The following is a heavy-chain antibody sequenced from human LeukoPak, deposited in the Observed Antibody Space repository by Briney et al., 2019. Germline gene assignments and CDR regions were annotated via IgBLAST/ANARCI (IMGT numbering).Heavy chain of an antibody. CDR2: IRSRAHNYAT. V-gene: IGHV3-73*01. D-gene: IGHD6-13*01. J-gene: IGHJ5*02. Sequence: GGSLRLSCAASGFTFSGSTMHWFRQASGKGLEWVGHIRSRAHNYATAYAASVKGRFTISRDDSKNTAYLQMNSLKAEDTAVYYCTGPITADGMGKSWGQGTLVTVSS. CDR1: GFTFSGST. CDR3: TGPITADGMGKS.